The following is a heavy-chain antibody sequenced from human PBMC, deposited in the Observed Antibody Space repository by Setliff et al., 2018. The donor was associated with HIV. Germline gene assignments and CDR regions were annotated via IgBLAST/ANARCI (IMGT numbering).Heavy chain of an antibody. Sequence: PSETLSLTCSVSGGSINSDNYYWGWIRQAPGKGLEWIGSVYYSGTTYYSPSLRGRVTISVDRSRNQFSLTLNSVTAADTATYYCASRGIVVVTMSMPDEFFVHWGHGTLVTVSS. D-gene: IGHD2-21*02. V-gene: IGHV4-39*01. CDR2: VYYSGTT. CDR1: GGSINSDNYY. CDR3: ASRGIVVVTMSMPDEFFVH. J-gene: IGHJ1*01.